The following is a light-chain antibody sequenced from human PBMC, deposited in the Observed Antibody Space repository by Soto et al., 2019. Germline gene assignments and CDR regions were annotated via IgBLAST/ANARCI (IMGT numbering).Light chain of an antibody. J-gene: IGKJ1*01. CDR1: RSISDW. CDR2: DAS. Sequence: DIQITQSPSTLSASIGDIVTITCRASRSISDWLAWYQQKPGKAPKVLIFDASSLKSGVPSTFSGSGSGTEFTLTISSLQPDDVATYYCLQYDSYSWTFGQGTKV. V-gene: IGKV1-5*01. CDR3: LQYDSYSWT.